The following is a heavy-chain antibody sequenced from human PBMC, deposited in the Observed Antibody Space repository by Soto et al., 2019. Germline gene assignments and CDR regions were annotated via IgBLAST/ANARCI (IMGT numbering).Heavy chain of an antibody. Sequence: SETLSLTCAVYGGSFSGYYWSWIRQPPGKGLEWIGEINHSGSTNYNPSLKSRVTISVDTSKNQFSLKLSSVTAADTAVYYCARGSFSYLLNYGSGSYFDYWGQGTLVTVSS. CDR3: ARGSFSYLLNYGSGSYFDY. CDR2: INHSGST. D-gene: IGHD3-10*01. CDR1: GGSFSGYY. V-gene: IGHV4-34*01. J-gene: IGHJ4*02.